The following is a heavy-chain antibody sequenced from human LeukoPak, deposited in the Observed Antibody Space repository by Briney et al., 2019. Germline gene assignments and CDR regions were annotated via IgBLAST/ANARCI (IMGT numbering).Heavy chain of an antibody. D-gene: IGHD3-16*01. Sequence: HPGGSLRLSCAASGFTFSSYWMSCVRHAPGKGLEWVTFIRSDGSNKYYADSVKGRFTISRDNSKNTLYLQMNSLRADDTAVYYCAREVRGDYFDFWGQGTLVTVSS. V-gene: IGHV3-30*02. J-gene: IGHJ4*02. CDR3: AREVRGDYFDF. CDR2: IRSDGSNK. CDR1: GFTFSSYW.